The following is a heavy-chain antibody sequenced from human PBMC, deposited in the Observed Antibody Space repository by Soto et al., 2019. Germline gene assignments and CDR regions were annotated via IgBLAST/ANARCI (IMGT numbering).Heavy chain of an antibody. CDR2: ISTSGSSI. CDR1: GFSFSSHN. V-gene: IGHV3-48*01. Sequence: EVPLVESGGGLVQPGGSLRLSCAASGFSFSSHNMNWVRQAPGKGLEWIAYISTSGSSIYYADSVEGRFTISRDNAKSSLYLQMNSLRAEDTALYYCARSGNYRLDCWGQGTLVTVSS. D-gene: IGHD1-26*01. J-gene: IGHJ4*02. CDR3: ARSGNYRLDC.